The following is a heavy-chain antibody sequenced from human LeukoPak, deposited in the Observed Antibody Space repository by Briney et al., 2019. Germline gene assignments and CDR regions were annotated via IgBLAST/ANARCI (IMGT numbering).Heavy chain of an antibody. CDR1: GFMLSSYW. V-gene: IGHV3-7*01. Sequence: GGSLRLSCAGSGFMLSSYWMSWVRQAPGKGLEWVANIKQDGSEKYYVDSVKGRFAISRDNAKNSLYLQMNRLRAEDTAVYYCAREGSQSASATYPGNDWGQGTLVTVSS. CDR2: IKQDGSEK. CDR3: AREGSQSASATYPGND. D-gene: IGHD3-10*01. J-gene: IGHJ4*02.